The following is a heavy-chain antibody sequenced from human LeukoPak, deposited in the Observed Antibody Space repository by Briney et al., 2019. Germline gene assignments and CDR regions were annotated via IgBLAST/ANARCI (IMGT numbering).Heavy chain of an antibody. CDR2: IIPVFGTA. CDR3: ARDSVVWFGEGHNWFDP. V-gene: IGHV1-69*13. J-gene: IGHJ5*02. Sequence: SVKVSCKASGGTFSSYAISWVRQAPGQGLEWMGGIIPVFGTANYAQKFQGRVTITADESTSTAYMELSSLRSEDTAVYYCARDSVVWFGEGHNWFDPWGQGTLVTVSS. D-gene: IGHD3-10*01. CDR1: GGTFSSYA.